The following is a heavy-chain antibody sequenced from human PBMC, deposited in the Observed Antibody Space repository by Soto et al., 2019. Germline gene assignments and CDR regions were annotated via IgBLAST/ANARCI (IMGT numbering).Heavy chain of an antibody. CDR2: ISWSSDAV. CDR1: GFTFGDYA. CDR3: AKEGGWGGDSSWPFDT. V-gene: IGHV3-9*01. J-gene: IGHJ4*02. Sequence: EVHLVESGGDLVQPGRSLRLSCVVSGFTFGDYAMHWLRQAPGKGLEWVSSISWSSDAVAYADSVKGRFTISRDNAKNSLDLQMNSLRAEDTAFYYCAKEGGWGGDSSWPFDTWGQGTLIAGSS. D-gene: IGHD6-13*01.